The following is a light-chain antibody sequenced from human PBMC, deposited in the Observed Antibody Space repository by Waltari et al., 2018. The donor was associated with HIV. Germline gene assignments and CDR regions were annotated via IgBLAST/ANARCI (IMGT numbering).Light chain of an antibody. V-gene: IGLV7-46*01. CDR3: LLSYASSRPVV. J-gene: IGLJ2*01. CDR1: SGPVTSGHH. Sequence: QAVVTQEPSLTVSPGGTVTLTCGSSSGPVTSGHHPYWFQQKPGQAPRTLIYDTTYKHSWTPARFSGSLLGGKAALTLSGAQPEDEADYYCLLSYASSRPVVFGGGTKLTVV. CDR2: DTT.